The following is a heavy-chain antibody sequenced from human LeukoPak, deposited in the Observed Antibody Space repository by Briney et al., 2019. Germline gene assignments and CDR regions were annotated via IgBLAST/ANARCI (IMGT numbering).Heavy chain of an antibody. CDR1: GFTFSSYW. V-gene: IGHV3-48*04. CDR3: ARVETTVHFDY. Sequence: GGSLRLSCAASGFTFSSYWMNWVRQAPGKGLEWVSYISSSGSTIYYADSVKGRFTISRDNAKNSLYLQMNSLGAEDTAVYYCARVETTVHFDYWGQGTLVTVSS. D-gene: IGHD4-11*01. CDR2: ISSSGSTI. J-gene: IGHJ4*02.